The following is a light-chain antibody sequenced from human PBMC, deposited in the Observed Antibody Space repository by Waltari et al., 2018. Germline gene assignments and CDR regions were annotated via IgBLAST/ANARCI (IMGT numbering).Light chain of an antibody. V-gene: IGKV2-28*01. J-gene: IGKJ5*01. Sequence: DIVMTQSPLSLPVTTGEPASIPCRSSQSLRHSNGYNYLDWYLQKPGQSPQILIYLGSNRASGVPDRFSGSGSGTDFTLKISRVEAEDAGVYYCMEALQSVTFGQGTRLEIK. CDR2: LGS. CDR1: QSLRHSNGYNY. CDR3: MEALQSVT.